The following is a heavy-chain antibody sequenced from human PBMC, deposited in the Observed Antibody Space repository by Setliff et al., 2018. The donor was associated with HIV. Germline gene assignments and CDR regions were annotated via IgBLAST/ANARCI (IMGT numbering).Heavy chain of an antibody. D-gene: IGHD3-3*01. Sequence: GESLTISCAASGFTFSSYAMHWVRQAPGKGLEWVAVISYDGSNKYYADSVKGRFTISRDNSKNTLYLQMNSLRAEDTAVYYCARGSFWSGYYFDYWGQGTLVTVSS. V-gene: IGHV3-30*04. CDR3: ARGSFWSGYYFDY. CDR1: GFTFSSYA. J-gene: IGHJ4*02. CDR2: ISYDGSNK.